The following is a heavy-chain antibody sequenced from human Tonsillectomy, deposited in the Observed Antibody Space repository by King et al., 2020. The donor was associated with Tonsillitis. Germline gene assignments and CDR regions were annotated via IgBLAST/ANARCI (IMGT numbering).Heavy chain of an antibody. CDR3: ARLVMVRGVRDYYYGLDV. CDR1: GGSISSGGYY. CDR2: IFYSGIT. V-gene: IGHV4-31*03. J-gene: IGHJ6*02. D-gene: IGHD3-10*01. Sequence: VQLQESGPGLVKPSQTLSLTCTVSGGSISSGGYYWSWIRQHPGKGLEWIWYIFYSGITYYNPSLKSRVTISVDTSKNQFSLKLSSVTAADTAVFYCARLVMVRGVRDYYYGLDVWGQGTTVTVSS.